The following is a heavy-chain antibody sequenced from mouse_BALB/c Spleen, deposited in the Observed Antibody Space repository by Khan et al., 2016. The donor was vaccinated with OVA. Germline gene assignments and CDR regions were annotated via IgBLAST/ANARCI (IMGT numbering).Heavy chain of an antibody. J-gene: IGHJ2*01. CDR1: GYTFTSYW. D-gene: IGHD1-1*01. V-gene: IGHV1S81*02. Sequence: QVRLQQSGAELVKAGASVKMSCKASGYTFTSYWMHWVKQRLGQGLEWFAETNPTNGRTYYNEKFKSKATLTVDKSSSTAYMLLRGLTSEDSAVYYCARSKKIVATYFDYWGQGTTLTGSS. CDR2: TNPTNGRT. CDR3: ARSKKIVATYFDY.